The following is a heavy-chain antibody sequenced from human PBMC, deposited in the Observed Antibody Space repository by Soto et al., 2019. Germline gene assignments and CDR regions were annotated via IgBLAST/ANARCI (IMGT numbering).Heavy chain of an antibody. CDR3: ARHGSGSIGYYYYYGMDV. Sequence: GESLKISCKGSGYSFTSYWISWVRQMPGKGLEWMGRIDPSDSYTNYSPSFQGHVTISADKSISTAYQQWSSLKASDTAMYYCARHGSGSIGYYYYYGMDVWGQGTTVTVSS. D-gene: IGHD6-19*01. CDR1: GYSFTSYW. CDR2: IDPSDSYT. J-gene: IGHJ6*02. V-gene: IGHV5-10-1*01.